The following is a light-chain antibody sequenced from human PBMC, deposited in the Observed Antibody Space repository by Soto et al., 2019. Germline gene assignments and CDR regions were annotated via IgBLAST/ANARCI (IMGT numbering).Light chain of an antibody. CDR2: DAS. CDR1: QSVTDF. CDR3: QQRSKWPLT. J-gene: IGKJ4*01. Sequence: IGMTQSPATLSVSPGGRATLSCRASQSVTDFLAWYQQKPGQAPRLLIYDASNRATGIPARFSGSGSGTDFTLTISSLEPEDFAVYYCQQRSKWPLTFGGGTKVDIK. V-gene: IGKV3-11*01.